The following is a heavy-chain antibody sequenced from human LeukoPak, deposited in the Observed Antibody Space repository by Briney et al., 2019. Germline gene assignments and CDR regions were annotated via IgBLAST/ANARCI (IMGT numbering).Heavy chain of an antibody. V-gene: IGHV4-59*12. J-gene: IGHJ4*02. D-gene: IGHD3-3*01. Sequence: SETLSLTCTVSGGSISSYYWSWIRQPPGKGLEWIGYIYYSGSTNYNPSLKSRVTISVDTSKNQFSLKLSSVTAADTAVYYCARVSGTIFGVVGYFDYWGQGSLVSVSS. CDR2: IYYSGST. CDR3: ARVSGTIFGVVGYFDY. CDR1: GGSISSYY.